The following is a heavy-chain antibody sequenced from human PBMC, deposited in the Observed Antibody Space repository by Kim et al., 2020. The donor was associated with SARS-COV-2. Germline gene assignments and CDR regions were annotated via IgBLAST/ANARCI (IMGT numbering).Heavy chain of an antibody. Sequence: TDDAAPVKGQFTISRDDSKNTLYLQMNSLKTEDTAVYYCTTDPHPRLRDYWGQGTLVTVSS. D-gene: IGHD5-12*01. CDR3: TTDPHPRLRDY. V-gene: IGHV3-15*01. J-gene: IGHJ4*02. CDR2: T.